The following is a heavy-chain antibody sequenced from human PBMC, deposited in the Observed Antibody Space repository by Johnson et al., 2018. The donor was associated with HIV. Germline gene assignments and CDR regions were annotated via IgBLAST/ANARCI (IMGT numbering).Heavy chain of an antibody. J-gene: IGHJ3*02. Sequence: QVQLVESGGGMVQPGGSLRLSCAASGLTFSSYGLHWVRQAPGKGLAGVAFLRYDGNNKYYADSVKGRVTISRDNSKNTLFLQMNSLRAEDTAVYYWAKDHDYGDAFDIWGQGTMVTVSS. CDR2: LRYDGNNK. CDR1: GLTFSSYG. D-gene: IGHD4-17*01. V-gene: IGHV3-30*02. CDR3: AKDHDYGDAFDI.